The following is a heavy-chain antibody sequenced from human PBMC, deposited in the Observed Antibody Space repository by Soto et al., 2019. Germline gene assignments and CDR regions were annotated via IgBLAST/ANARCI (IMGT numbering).Heavy chain of an antibody. Sequence: QVQLVQSGAEVKKPGSSVKVSCKASGGSFRREAINWLRQAPGQGPEWMGNILPFFGTADYAQKFQGRVTATADMSTTTVYMELNRLRVEETAVYYCARGHEVGGNSDAFDVWGQGTTVIVSS. CDR3: ARGHEVGGNSDAFDV. CDR1: GGSFRREA. D-gene: IGHD2-15*01. CDR2: ILPFFGTA. V-gene: IGHV1-69*14. J-gene: IGHJ3*01.